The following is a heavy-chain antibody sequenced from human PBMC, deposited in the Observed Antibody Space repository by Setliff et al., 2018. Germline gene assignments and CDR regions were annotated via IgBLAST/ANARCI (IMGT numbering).Heavy chain of an antibody. Sequence: GGSLSLSCAASGFSFSGSYMSWVRQAPGKGLEWISKISGGGTTIFYADSVRGRLTISRDNTKNSLYLQMNSLRAEDTAVYYCARDGVMYGMDVWGQGTTVTVSS. D-gene: IGHD2-8*01. CDR1: GFSFSGSY. CDR2: ISGGGTTI. CDR3: ARDGVMYGMDV. J-gene: IGHJ6*02. V-gene: IGHV3-11*04.